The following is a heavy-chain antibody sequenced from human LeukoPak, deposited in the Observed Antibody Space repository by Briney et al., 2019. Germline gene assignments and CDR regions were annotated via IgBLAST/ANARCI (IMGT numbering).Heavy chain of an antibody. D-gene: IGHD2-21*01. Sequence: ATVRVSCTASGYSLTDYYVHWVRQAPGQGLEWMGWIHTNSGGAKYAPKFQGRVTMTRETSIRTVYLELTSLSSDDTAVYYCVTGGLQVVYWGQGTQVTVSS. CDR1: GYSLTDYY. V-gene: IGHV1-2*02. CDR2: IHTNSGGA. J-gene: IGHJ4*02. CDR3: VTGGLQVVY.